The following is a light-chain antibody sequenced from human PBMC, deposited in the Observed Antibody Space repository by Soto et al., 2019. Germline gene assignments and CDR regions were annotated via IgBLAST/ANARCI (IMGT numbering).Light chain of an antibody. CDR2: AAY. Sequence: DIQMTQSPSTLSASVGDRVTITCRASQSNNTYVNRYQQKLGKAPTLIIYAAYSLQSGVQSRFSGSGSGTDFTLTISSLQPEDFATYFCQQCYSSPRTFGQGTKVDIK. V-gene: IGKV1-39*01. CDR3: QQCYSSPRT. CDR1: QSNNTY. J-gene: IGKJ1*01.